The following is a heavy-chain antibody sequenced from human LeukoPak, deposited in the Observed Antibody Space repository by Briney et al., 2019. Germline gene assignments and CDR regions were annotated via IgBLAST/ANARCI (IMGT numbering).Heavy chain of an antibody. CDR1: GGSISSYY. V-gene: IGHV4-59*08. Sequence: PSETLSLTCTVSGGSISSYYWTWIRQPPGKGLEWIGYIYYSGTTYYNPSLKSRVTISVDTSKNQFSLKLSSVTAADTAVYYCARHEARGKVFDYWGQGTLVTVSS. CDR2: IYYSGTT. CDR3: ARHEARGKVFDY. D-gene: IGHD3-16*01. J-gene: IGHJ4*02.